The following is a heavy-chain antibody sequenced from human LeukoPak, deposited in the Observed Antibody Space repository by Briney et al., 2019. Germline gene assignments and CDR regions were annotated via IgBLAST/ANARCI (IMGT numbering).Heavy chain of an antibody. D-gene: IGHD3-22*01. V-gene: IGHV3-33*01. CDR1: GFTFSSYG. CDR2: IWYDESNK. Sequence: PGGSLRLSCAASGFTFSSYGMHWVRQAPGKGLEWVAVIWYDESNKYYADSVKGRFTISRDNSKNTLYLQMNSLRAEDTAVYYCSRDGGYYDSSGQRTHYYYYGMDVWGQGTTVTVSS. CDR3: SRDGGYYDSSGQRTHYYYYGMDV. J-gene: IGHJ6*02.